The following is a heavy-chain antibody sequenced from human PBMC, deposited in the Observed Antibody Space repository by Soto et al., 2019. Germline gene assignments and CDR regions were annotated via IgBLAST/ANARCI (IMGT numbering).Heavy chain of an antibody. CDR2: ISWNSGSI. CDR3: AKDCAVGSSRVGGAFDI. Sequence: EVQLVESGGGLVQPGRSLRLSCAASGFTFEDYAMHWVRQAPGKGLEWVSGISWNSGSIGYADSVKGRFTISRDNAKNSLYLQMNSLRAEDTALYYCAKDCAVGSSRVGGAFDIWGQGKMVTVSS. D-gene: IGHD6-13*01. J-gene: IGHJ3*02. V-gene: IGHV3-9*01. CDR1: GFTFEDYA.